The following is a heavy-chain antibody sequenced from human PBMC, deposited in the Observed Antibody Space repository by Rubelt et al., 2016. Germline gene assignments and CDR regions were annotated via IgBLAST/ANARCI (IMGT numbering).Heavy chain of an antibody. V-gene: IGHV4-59*01. Sequence: QVQLQGSGPGLVKPSETLSLTCTVSGDSIRKYYWSWIRQPPGKGPEWIGYVFYSGSTNYNPSLKSRVTISVDTSKNQFSLKLSSVTAADTAVYFCAGEISGSYSLDSWGQGTLVTVSS. D-gene: IGHD1-26*01. CDR1: GDSIRKYY. J-gene: IGHJ4*02. CDR2: VFYSGST. CDR3: AGEISGSYSLDS.